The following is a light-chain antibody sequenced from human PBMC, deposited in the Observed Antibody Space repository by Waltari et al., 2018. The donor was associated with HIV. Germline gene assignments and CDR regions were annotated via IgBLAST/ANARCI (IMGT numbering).Light chain of an antibody. V-gene: IGLV6-57*01. J-gene: IGLJ3*02. CDR3: QCYDRDNVV. Sequence: KFILTQPHSVSESPGKTVTISCTRSGGTIGNNFVQWYPQRPGSSPVNVIYADKERPSGVPSRFSGSVDYSSNSASLTISELKTEDEADYYCQCYDRDNVVFGGGTKLTV. CDR2: ADK. CDR1: GGTIGNNF.